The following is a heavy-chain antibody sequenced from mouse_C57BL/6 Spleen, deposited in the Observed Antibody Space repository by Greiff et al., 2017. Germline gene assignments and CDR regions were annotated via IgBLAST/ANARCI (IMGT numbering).Heavy chain of an antibody. Sequence: VQLQQSGAELVRPGASVKLSCKASGYTFTDYYINWVKQRPGQGLEWIARIYPGSGNTYYNEKFKGKATLTADKSSSTAYMQLSSLTSEDSAVXFCAKGLDYWGQGTSVTVSS. CDR3: AKGLDY. CDR2: IYPGSGNT. CDR1: GYTFTDYY. J-gene: IGHJ4*01. V-gene: IGHV1-76*01.